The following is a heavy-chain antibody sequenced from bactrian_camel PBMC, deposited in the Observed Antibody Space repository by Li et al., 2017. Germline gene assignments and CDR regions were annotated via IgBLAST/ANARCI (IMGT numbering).Heavy chain of an antibody. Sequence: HVQLVESGGGSVQPGGSMTLSCAVTGNGDGSGYRCTGWFRQAPGQEREGVAAIHTDISSTIYTDSVKGRFTVSQDKAKNTVYLQMNSLKPEDTAMYYCASTGARGSWCAPWVAAFTLWGQGTQVTVS. V-gene: IGHV3S53*01. J-gene: IGHJ4*01. D-gene: IGHD6*01. CDR1: GNGDGSGY. CDR3: ASTGARGSWCAPWVAAFTL. CDR2: IHTDISST.